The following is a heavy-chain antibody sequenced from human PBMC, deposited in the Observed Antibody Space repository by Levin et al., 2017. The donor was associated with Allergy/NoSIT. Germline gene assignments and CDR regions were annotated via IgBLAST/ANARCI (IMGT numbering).Heavy chain of an antibody. D-gene: IGHD3-10*01. CDR3: ASHYGAGSVNWLDP. Sequence: PGWSLRLFCSSSFFPFLPSFLTWVRQAPGKGLEWVSAISESGDKTFYADFVEGRFILSRSHSKNTLYLQMSNLGGDDTAIYYCASHYGAGSVNWLDPWGQGTLLTVSS. V-gene: IGHV3-23*01. J-gene: IGHJ5*02. CDR2: ISESGDKT. CDR1: FFPFLPSF.